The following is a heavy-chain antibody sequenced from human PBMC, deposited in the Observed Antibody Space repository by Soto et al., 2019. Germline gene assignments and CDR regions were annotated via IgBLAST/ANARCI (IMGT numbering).Heavy chain of an antibody. Sequence: GASVKVSCKASGYTFTGNYMHWVRQAPGQGLEWMGWINPRNGATKYAQNFQGRVTLTWDTSITTAYMDLSRLRSDDTAVYYCARGGAMGVDYWGQGTLVTVSS. V-gene: IGHV1-2*02. CDR2: INPRNGAT. J-gene: IGHJ4*02. D-gene: IGHD1-26*01. CDR3: ARGGAMGVDY. CDR1: GYTFTGNY.